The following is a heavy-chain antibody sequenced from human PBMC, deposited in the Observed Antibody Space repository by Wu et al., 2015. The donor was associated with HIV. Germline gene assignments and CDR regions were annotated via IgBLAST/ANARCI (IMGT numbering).Heavy chain of an antibody. CDR1: RDTFKRFA. CDR2: VIPVIGTP. J-gene: IGHJ4*02. CDR3: ARGLRDILTGYYSAFEF. Sequence: QVQLVQSGAEIKKPGSSVKVSCKASRDTFKRFAITWVRQAPGQGLEWMGGVIPVIGTPNYSQKFQGRVTITTDESTATVYMEMSSLRFEDTAVYYCARGLRDILTGYYSAFEFWGQGALVTVSS. V-gene: IGHV1-69*05. D-gene: IGHD3-9*01.